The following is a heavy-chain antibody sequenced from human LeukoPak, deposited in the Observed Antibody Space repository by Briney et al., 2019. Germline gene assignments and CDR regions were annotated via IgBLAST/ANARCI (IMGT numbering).Heavy chain of an antibody. Sequence: SVKVSCKASGGTFSSYAISWVRQAPGQGLEWMGGIIPIFGTANYAQKFQGRVTITADESTSTAYMELSSLRSEDTAVYYCARDRWGYYYDSSGPDDWGQGTLVTVSS. CDR2: IIPIFGTA. D-gene: IGHD3-22*01. V-gene: IGHV1-69*13. CDR3: ARDRWGYYYDSSGPDD. J-gene: IGHJ4*02. CDR1: GGTFSSYA.